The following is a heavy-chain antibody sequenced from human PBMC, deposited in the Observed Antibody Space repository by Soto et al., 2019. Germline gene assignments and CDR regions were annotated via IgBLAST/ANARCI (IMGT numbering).Heavy chain of an antibody. CDR1: GGTFSSYT. Sequence: SVKVSCKASGGTFSSYTISWVRQAPGQGLEWMGRIIPILGIANYAQKFQGRVTITADKSTSAAFMELSSLRSEDTAVYYCARENRPRPFDYWGQGTLVTVSS. CDR2: IIPILGIA. CDR3: ARENRPRPFDY. J-gene: IGHJ4*02. V-gene: IGHV1-69*04.